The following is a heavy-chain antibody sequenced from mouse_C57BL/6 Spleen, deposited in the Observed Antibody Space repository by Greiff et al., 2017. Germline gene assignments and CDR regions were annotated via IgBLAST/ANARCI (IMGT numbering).Heavy chain of an antibody. J-gene: IGHJ2*01. Sequence: EVQVVESGGDLVKPGGSLKLSCAASGFTFSSYGMSWVRQTPDKRLEWVATISSGGSYTYYPDSVKGRFTISRDNAKNTLYLQMSSLKSEDTAVYYCARQGGYDGYYRDYWGQGTTLTVSS. CDR2: ISSGGSYT. D-gene: IGHD2-3*01. V-gene: IGHV5-6*01. CDR1: GFTFSSYG. CDR3: ARQGGYDGYYRDY.